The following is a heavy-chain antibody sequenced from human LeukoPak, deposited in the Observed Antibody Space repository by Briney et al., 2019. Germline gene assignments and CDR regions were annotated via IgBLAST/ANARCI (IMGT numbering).Heavy chain of an antibody. Sequence: PSETLSLSCAVSGGSITSHYLSWIRLSAGKGLEWIGRVYTSGNTNYNPSLKSRVTMSLDTSKNQFSLQLSSVTAADTAVYYCARTTTLYSRTSHLGYWGQGTLVTVSS. J-gene: IGHJ4*02. CDR2: VYTSGNT. CDR1: GGSITSHY. CDR3: ARTTTLYSRTSHLGY. D-gene: IGHD6-13*01. V-gene: IGHV4-4*07.